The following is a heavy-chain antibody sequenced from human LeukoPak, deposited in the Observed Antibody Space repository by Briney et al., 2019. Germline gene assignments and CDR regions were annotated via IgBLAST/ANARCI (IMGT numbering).Heavy chain of an antibody. CDR1: GFTFDDYA. J-gene: IGHJ4*02. D-gene: IGHD2-15*01. Sequence: GGSLRLSCAASGFTFDDYAMHWVRQAPGKGLEWVSGISWNSGSIGYADSVKGRFTISRDNAKNSLYLQMNSLRAEDTAVYYCASLVYCSGGSCFDYWGQGTLVTVSS. V-gene: IGHV3-9*01. CDR3: ASLVYCSGGSCFDY. CDR2: ISWNSGSI.